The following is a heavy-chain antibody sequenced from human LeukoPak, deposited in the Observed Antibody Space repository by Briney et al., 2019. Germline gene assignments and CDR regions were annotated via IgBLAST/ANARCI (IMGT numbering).Heavy chain of an antibody. CDR3: ARGAAAGVYYYYYMDV. CDR1: GYTFTSYD. D-gene: IGHD6-13*01. Sequence: ASVKVSCKASGYTFTSYDINWVRQATGQGLEWMGWMNPNSGNTGYAQKFQGRVTITRNTSISTAYMELSSLRSEDTAVYYCARGAAAGVYYYYYMDVWGKGTTVTISS. CDR2: MNPNSGNT. J-gene: IGHJ6*03. V-gene: IGHV1-8*03.